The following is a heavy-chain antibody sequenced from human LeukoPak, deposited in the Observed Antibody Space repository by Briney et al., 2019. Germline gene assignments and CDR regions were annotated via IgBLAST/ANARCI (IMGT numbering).Heavy chain of an antibody. D-gene: IGHD3-10*01. Sequence: EASVKVSCKASGYIFTSYGISWVRQAPGLGLEWMGWSSTYNGNTNYAQKFQGRVTMTTDTSTSTAYMELRSLRSDDTAVYYCARGDTYYYGSGPDYWGQGTLVTVSS. J-gene: IGHJ4*02. V-gene: IGHV1-18*01. CDR2: SSTYNGNT. CDR3: ARGDTYYYGSGPDY. CDR1: GYIFTSYG.